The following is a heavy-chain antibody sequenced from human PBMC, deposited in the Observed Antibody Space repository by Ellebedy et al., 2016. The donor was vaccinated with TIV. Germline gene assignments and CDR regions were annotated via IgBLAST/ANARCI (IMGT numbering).Heavy chain of an antibody. CDR3: ATLAGGNPPRREDY. D-gene: IGHD4-23*01. Sequence: ASVKVSCKASGYNFIRYYIHWVRQAPGQGLEWMGIINPRDGGTNFAQRFQGRLTMTRDTSTSTVHIELSSLTSDDTAVYYCATLAGGNPPRREDYWGQGTLVTVSP. CDR1: GYNFIRYY. V-gene: IGHV1-46*01. J-gene: IGHJ4*02. CDR2: INPRDGGT.